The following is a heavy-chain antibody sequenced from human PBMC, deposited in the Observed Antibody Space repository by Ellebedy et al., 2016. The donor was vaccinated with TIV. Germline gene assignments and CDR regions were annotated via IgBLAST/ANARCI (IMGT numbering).Heavy chain of an antibody. V-gene: IGHV1-18*01. J-gene: IGHJ6*02. CDR3: TRDCSSSACHAYYYYYGMDV. CDR1: CYTFTSYA. Sequence: AASVKVSCKTSCYTFTSYAISWVRQAPGQGLEWMAWTSTYNGDKKFAQQFQDRVTLTTDTSTSTVYMELRSLRSDDSAMYYCTRDCSSSACHAYYYYYGMDVWGQGTSVTVSS. CDR2: TSTYNGDK. D-gene: IGHD2-2*01.